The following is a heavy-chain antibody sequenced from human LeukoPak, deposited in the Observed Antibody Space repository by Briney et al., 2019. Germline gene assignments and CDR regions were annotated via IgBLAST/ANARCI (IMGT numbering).Heavy chain of an antibody. V-gene: IGHV4-34*01. CDR1: GGSISSYY. J-gene: IGHJ3*02. Sequence: SETLSLTCTVSGGSISSYYWSRIRQPPGKGLEWIGEINHSGSTNYNPSLKSRVTISVDTSKNQLSLKLSSVTAADTAVYYCARQREQWLVCRAFDIWGQGTMVTVSS. D-gene: IGHD6-19*01. CDR3: ARQREQWLVCRAFDI. CDR2: INHSGST.